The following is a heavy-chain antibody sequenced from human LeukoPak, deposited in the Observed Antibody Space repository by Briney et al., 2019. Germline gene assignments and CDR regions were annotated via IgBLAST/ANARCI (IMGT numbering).Heavy chain of an antibody. Sequence: PGGSLRLSSAASGFTFSSYAMSWVRQAPGKGLEWVSSISGRGGDSYYADSVKGRFTISRDNSKNMVYLQMSSLRAEDTAVYYCATNLVVVAATGGDDAFDIWGQGTMVAVSS. CDR1: GFTFSSYA. J-gene: IGHJ3*02. V-gene: IGHV3-23*01. D-gene: IGHD2-15*01. CDR3: ATNLVVVAATGGDDAFDI. CDR2: ISGRGGDS.